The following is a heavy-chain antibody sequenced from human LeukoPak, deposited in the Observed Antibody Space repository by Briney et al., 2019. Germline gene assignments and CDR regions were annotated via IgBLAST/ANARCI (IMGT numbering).Heavy chain of an antibody. V-gene: IGHV4-38-2*02. Sequence: PPETLSLTCTVSGYSISSGYYWGWIRQPPGKGLEWIGSTYHSGSTYHNPSLKSRVTISVDTSKNQFSLKLSSVTAADTAVYYCARNDITMIVVVNNFDYWGQGTLVTVSS. CDR3: ARNDITMIVVVNNFDY. CDR2: TYHSGST. J-gene: IGHJ4*02. D-gene: IGHD3-22*01. CDR1: GYSISSGYY.